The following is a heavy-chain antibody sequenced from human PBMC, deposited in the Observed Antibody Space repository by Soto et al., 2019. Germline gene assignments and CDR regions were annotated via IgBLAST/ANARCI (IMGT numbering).Heavy chain of an antibody. CDR2: VSAYNGNT. D-gene: IGHD6-19*01. CDR3: ARNLAVAGRSDY. Sequence: ASVKVSCKASGYTFTSYGISWVRQAPGQGLEWMGWVSAYNGNTNYAQKLQGRVTMTTDTSTSTAYMELRSLRSDDTAVYYCARNLAVAGRSDYWGQGTLVTVSS. J-gene: IGHJ4*02. V-gene: IGHV1-18*01. CDR1: GYTFTSYG.